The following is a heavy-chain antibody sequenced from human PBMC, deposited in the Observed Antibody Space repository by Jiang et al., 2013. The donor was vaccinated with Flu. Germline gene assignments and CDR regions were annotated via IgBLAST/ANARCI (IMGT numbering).Heavy chain of an antibody. CDR3: ARSAPNVDY. J-gene: IGHJ4*02. CDR2: TYYRSKWFK. CDR1: SVA. V-gene: IGHV6-1*01. Sequence: SVAWNWIRQSPARGLEWLGRTYYRSKWFKGYAPSVKSRITINPDTSKNQFSLQLNSVTPEDTAVYYCARSAPNVDYWGQGTLVTVSS.